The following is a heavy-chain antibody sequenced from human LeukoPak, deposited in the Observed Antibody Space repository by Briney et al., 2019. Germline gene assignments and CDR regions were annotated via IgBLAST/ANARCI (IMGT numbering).Heavy chain of an antibody. D-gene: IGHD1-1*01. J-gene: IGHJ4*02. CDR1: GASISGSDYY. V-gene: IGHV4-30-2*01. CDR3: ARDKSTHQLEPYYFDY. CDR2: IYHSGST. Sequence: SETLSLTCTVSGASISGSDYYWSWIRQPPGKALEWIGYIYHSGSTYYSPSLKSRVTISLDRSEDQFSLGLTSVTAADTAVYYCARDKSTHQLEPYYFDYWGPGTLVTVSS.